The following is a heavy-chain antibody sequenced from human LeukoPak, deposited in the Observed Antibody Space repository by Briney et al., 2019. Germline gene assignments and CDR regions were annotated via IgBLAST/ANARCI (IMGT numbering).Heavy chain of an antibody. Sequence: PSETLSLTCTVSGDSISSYYWSWIRQPPGKGLEWIGYVYYSGSTNYNPSLKSRVTISVDTSKNQFSLKLSSVTAADTAVYYCARDPQYTYGFDYWGQGTLVTVSS. CDR3: ARDPQYTYGFDY. CDR2: VYYSGST. CDR1: GDSISSYY. J-gene: IGHJ4*02. D-gene: IGHD5-18*01. V-gene: IGHV4-59*01.